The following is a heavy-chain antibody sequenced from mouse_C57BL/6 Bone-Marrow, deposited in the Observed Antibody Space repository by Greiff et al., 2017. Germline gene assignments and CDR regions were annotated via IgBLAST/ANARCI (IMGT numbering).Heavy chain of an antibody. V-gene: IGHV5-6*01. Sequence: EVQVVESGGDLVKPGGSLKLSCAASGFTFSSYGMSWVRQTPDKRLEWVATISSGGSYTYYPDSVKGRFTISRDNAKNTLYLQMSSLKSEDTAMYYCAIYYDSSWFAYWGQGTLVTVSA. D-gene: IGHD2-4*01. CDR2: ISSGGSYT. CDR1: GFTFSSYG. J-gene: IGHJ3*01. CDR3: AIYYDSSWFAY.